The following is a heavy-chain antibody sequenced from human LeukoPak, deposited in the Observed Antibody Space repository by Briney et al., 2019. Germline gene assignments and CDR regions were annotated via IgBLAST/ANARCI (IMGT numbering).Heavy chain of an antibody. CDR1: GYTFTSYG. D-gene: IGHD3-3*01. CDR3: ARDREVLRFLEWFLTD. V-gene: IGHV1-18*01. CDR2: ISAYNGNT. Sequence: GASVKVSCKASGYTFTSYGISWVRQAPGQGLEWMGWISAYNGNTNYAQKLQGRVTMTTDTSTSTAYMDLMSRRSDEPAVYYCARDREVLRFLEWFLTDWGQGTLVTVSS. J-gene: IGHJ4*02.